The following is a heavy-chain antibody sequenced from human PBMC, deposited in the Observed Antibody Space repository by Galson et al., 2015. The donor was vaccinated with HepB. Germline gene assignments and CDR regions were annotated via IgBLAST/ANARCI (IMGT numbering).Heavy chain of an antibody. CDR2: IKHDGSEK. D-gene: IGHD1-26*01. Sequence: SLRLSCAASGFTFSRDWMSWVRQAPGKGLEWVANIKHDGSEKYYVDSVKGRFTISRDNAKNSLYLQVNSLRAEDTAGYYCARYSSGNYGDYLGQGTLVTVSS. V-gene: IGHV3-7*01. CDR1: GFTFSRDW. J-gene: IGHJ4*02. CDR3: ARYSSGNYGDY.